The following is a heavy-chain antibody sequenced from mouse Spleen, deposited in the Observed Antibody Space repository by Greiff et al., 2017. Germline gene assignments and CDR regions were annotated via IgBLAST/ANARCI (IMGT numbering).Heavy chain of an antibody. CDR2: IDPENGDT. V-gene: IGHV14-4*01. J-gene: IGHJ4*01. CDR1: GFNIKDDY. D-gene: IGHD2-2*01. CDR3: TTMVTDYYAMDY. Sequence: VQLKESGAELVRPGASVKLSCTASGFNIKDDYMHWVKQRPEQGLEWIGWIDPENGDTEYASKFQGKATITADTSSNTAYLQLSSLTSEDTAVYYCTTMVTDYYAMDYWGQGTSVTVSS.